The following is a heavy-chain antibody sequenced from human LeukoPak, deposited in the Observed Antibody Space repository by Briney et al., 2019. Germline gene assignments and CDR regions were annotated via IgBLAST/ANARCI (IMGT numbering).Heavy chain of an antibody. J-gene: IGHJ4*02. Sequence: GRFLRLSCAASGFTFRSFGMHWVRQTPGKGLEWVAVISYDGSNKYYADSVKGRFTISRDNSKDTLYLQMNSLRSEDTAVYYCAKVKWTGLAKTFDYWGQGTLVTVSS. CDR2: ISYDGSNK. CDR1: GFTFRSFG. D-gene: IGHD3/OR15-3a*01. V-gene: IGHV3-30*18. CDR3: AKVKWTGLAKTFDY.